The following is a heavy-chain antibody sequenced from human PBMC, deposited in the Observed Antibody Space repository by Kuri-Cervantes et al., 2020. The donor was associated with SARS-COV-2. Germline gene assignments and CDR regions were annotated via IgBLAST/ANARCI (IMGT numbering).Heavy chain of an antibody. CDR2: IYSGGST. Sequence: ETLSLTRPASGFTVSSNYMSWVRQAPGKGLEWISVIYSGGSTYYADSVKGRFTISRDNSKNTLYLQMNSLRAEDTAVYYCARVEVAGMSYGMDVWGQGTTVTVSS. J-gene: IGHJ6*02. CDR3: ARVEVAGMSYGMDV. V-gene: IGHV3-66*02. D-gene: IGHD6-19*01. CDR1: GFTVSSNY.